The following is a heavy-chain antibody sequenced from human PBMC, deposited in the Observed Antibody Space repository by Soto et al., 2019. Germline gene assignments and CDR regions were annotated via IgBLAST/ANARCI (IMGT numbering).Heavy chain of an antibody. D-gene: IGHD3-10*01. CDR2: IYYSGIT. V-gene: IGHV4-39*01. CDR1: GGSISSSSYS. CDR3: ARLYGSGSYSFYGMDV. Sequence: PAETLTLTCAVSGGSISSSSYSWCWIRQPQGKGLEWIGSIYYSGITYYNPSLKSRVTISVDTSKNQFALKLSSVTAADTAVYYCARLYGSGSYSFYGMDVWGQGTTVTVSS. J-gene: IGHJ6*02.